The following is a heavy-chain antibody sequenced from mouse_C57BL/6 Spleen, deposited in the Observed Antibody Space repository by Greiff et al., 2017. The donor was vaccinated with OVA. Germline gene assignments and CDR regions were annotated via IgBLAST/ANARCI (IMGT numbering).Heavy chain of an antibody. Sequence: VQLQESGPELVKPGASVKISCKASGYAFSSSWMNWVKQRPGKGLEWIGRSYPGDGDTNYNGKFKGKATLTADKSSSTAYMQLSSLTSEDSAVYFCARHDYDRRFAYWGQGTLVTVSA. V-gene: IGHV1-82*01. CDR1: GYAFSSSW. CDR2: SYPGDGDT. CDR3: ARHDYDRRFAY. J-gene: IGHJ3*01. D-gene: IGHD2-4*01.